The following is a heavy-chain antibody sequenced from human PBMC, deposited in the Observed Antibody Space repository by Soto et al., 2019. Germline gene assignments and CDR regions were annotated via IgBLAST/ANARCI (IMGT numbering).Heavy chain of an antibody. V-gene: IGHV1-8*01. CDR2: MNPNSGNT. CDR3: ARMRCSGGSCYLTRFDP. CDR1: GYTFTSYD. J-gene: IGHJ5*02. D-gene: IGHD2-15*01. Sequence: QVQLVQSGAEVKKPGASVKVSCKASGYTFTSYDINWVRQATGQGLEWMGWMNPNSGNTGYAQKFQGRVTMTRNTPISTAYMELSSLRSEDTAVYYCARMRCSGGSCYLTRFDPWGQGTLVTVSS.